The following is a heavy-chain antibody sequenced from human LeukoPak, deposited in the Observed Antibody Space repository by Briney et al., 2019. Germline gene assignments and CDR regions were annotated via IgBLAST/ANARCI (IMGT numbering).Heavy chain of an antibody. J-gene: IGHJ4*02. V-gene: IGHV5-51*01. D-gene: IGHD6-6*01. CDR1: GYSFSNYW. CDR3: ARRSSSEF. CDR2: INPGNSDT. Sequence: GESLKISCKGSGYSFSNYWIGWVRQMPGKGLEWMAIINPGNSDTKYNPAFQGQVTISADKSISPAYLQWGSLKASDSAMYYCARRSSSEFWGQGTLVTVSS.